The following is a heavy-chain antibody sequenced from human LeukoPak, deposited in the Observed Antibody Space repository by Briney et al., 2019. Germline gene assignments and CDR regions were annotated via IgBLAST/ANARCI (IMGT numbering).Heavy chain of an antibody. D-gene: IGHD3-10*01. CDR2: ISYDGSNK. CDR1: GFTFSSYG. V-gene: IGHV3-30*18. Sequence: GRSLRLSCAASGFTFSSYGMHWVRQAPGKGLEWVAVISYDGSNKYYADSVKGRFTLSRDNSKKTLYLQMNRLRAEDTAVYYCAKELLWFGEPGYGMDVWGQGPTVTVSS. J-gene: IGHJ6*02. CDR3: AKELLWFGEPGYGMDV.